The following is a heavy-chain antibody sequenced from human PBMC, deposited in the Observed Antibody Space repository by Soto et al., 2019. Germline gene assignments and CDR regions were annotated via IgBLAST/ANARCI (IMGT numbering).Heavy chain of an antibody. V-gene: IGHV4-34*01. CDR3: ARSVTP. Sequence: SETLSLTCAVYGGSFSGYYWSWIRQPPGKGLEWIGEINHSGSTNYNPSLKSRVTISVDTSKNQFSLKLSSVTAADTAVYYCARSVTPWGQGTLVTVSS. J-gene: IGHJ5*02. D-gene: IGHD3-10*01. CDR2: INHSGST. CDR1: GGSFSGYY.